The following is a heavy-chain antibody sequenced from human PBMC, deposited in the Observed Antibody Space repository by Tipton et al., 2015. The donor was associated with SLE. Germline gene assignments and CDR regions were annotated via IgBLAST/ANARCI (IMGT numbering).Heavy chain of an antibody. V-gene: IGHV3-30*19. CDR1: GFTFSSYG. Sequence: SLRLSCAASGFTFSSYGMHWVRQAPGKGLEWVAVIWYDGSNKYYADSVKGRFTISRDNSKNTLYLQMNSLRAEDTAVYYCAAPNYDCWSGYAPFDYWGQGTLVTVSS. CDR2: IWYDGSNK. J-gene: IGHJ4*02. D-gene: IGHD3-3*01. CDR3: AAPNYDCWSGYAPFDY.